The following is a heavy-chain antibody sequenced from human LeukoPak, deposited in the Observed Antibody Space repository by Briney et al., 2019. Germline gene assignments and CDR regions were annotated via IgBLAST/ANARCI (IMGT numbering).Heavy chain of an antibody. D-gene: IGHD6-13*01. CDR2: ISSSSYI. Sequence: GGSLRLSCAASGFTFNAYSMNWVRQAPGKGLEWVSSISSSSYIYYADSVKGRFTISRDNAKNSLYLQMNSLRAEDTAVYYCARDHIPVFEQKIAAAAPFDYWGQGTLVTVSS. V-gene: IGHV3-21*01. J-gene: IGHJ4*02. CDR3: ARDHIPVFEQKIAAAAPFDY. CDR1: GFTFNAYS.